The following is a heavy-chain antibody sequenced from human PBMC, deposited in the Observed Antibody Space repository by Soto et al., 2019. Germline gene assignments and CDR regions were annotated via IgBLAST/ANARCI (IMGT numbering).Heavy chain of an antibody. CDR1: GGSISSYY. D-gene: IGHD2-21*01. J-gene: IGHJ6*02. V-gene: IGHV4-4*07. CDR3: ARENPSPTYWAWRWYGMDV. Sequence: QVQLQESGPGLVKPSETLSLTCTVSGGSISSYYWSWIRQPAGKGLEWIGRIYTSGSTTYNPSPKSRVTISVDTAKNQFALKLSSVTAADSAVYYCARENPSPTYWAWRWYGMDVWGQGTTVTVSS. CDR2: IYTSGST.